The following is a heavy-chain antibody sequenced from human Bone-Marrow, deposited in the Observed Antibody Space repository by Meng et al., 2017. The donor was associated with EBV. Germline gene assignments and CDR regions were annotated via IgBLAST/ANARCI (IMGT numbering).Heavy chain of an antibody. CDR2: LDPSGGGT. D-gene: IGHD1-26*01. J-gene: IGHJ4*02. CDR1: GYTVTRVY. Sequence: QLVQAGAEVKKTGASVKVSCKASGYTVTRVYFHWVRQAPGQGLEWMGVLDPSGGGTNYAQKFQGRITMTRDTSTSTIYMELSSLRSEDTAVYYCARDLAMGNDYWGQGTLVTVSS. V-gene: IGHV1-46*01. CDR3: ARDLAMGNDY.